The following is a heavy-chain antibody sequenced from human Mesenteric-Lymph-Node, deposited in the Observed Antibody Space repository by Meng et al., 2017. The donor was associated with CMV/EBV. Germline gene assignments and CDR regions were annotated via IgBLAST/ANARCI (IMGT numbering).Heavy chain of an antibody. CDR2: IGTAGDT. CDR3: ARDYNNYGMDV. J-gene: IGHJ6*02. CDR1: GFTFSSYD. Sequence: GVLKISCAASGFTFSSYDMHWVRQATGKGLEWVSAIGTAGDTYYPGSVKGRFTISRENAKNSLYLQMNSLRAGDTAVYYCARDYNNYGMDVWGQGTTVTVSS. D-gene: IGHD3-10*01. V-gene: IGHV3-13*01.